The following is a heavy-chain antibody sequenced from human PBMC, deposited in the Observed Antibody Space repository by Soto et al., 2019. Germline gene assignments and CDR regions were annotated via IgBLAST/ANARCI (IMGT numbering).Heavy chain of an antibody. V-gene: IGHV4-39*01. Sequence: PSETLSLTCTVSGGSISSSSYYWGWIRQPPGKGLEWIGSIYYSGSTYYNPSLKSRVTISVDTSKNQFSLKLSSVTAADTAVYYCARQSRRAARGGYNWSDPWGKGPLVTVSS. CDR2: IYYSGST. J-gene: IGHJ5*02. CDR1: GGSISSSSYY. CDR3: ARQSRRAARGGYNWSDP. D-gene: IGHD6-6*01.